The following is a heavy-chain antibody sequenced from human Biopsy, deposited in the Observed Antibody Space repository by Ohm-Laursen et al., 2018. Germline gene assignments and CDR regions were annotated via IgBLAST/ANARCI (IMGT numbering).Heavy chain of an antibody. CDR3: AKHGSGWTGDDAFHI. D-gene: IGHD6-19*01. J-gene: IGHJ3*02. V-gene: IGHV4-59*08. CDR1: GGSISGSS. CDR2: ISYSRDT. Sequence: SDTLSLTCTVSGGSISGSSRSWIRQAPGKGLEWIGYISYSRDTNYNPSLKSRITISVDTSKNQFSLKLTSVTAADTAVYYCAKHGSGWTGDDAFHIWGQGTMVTVSS.